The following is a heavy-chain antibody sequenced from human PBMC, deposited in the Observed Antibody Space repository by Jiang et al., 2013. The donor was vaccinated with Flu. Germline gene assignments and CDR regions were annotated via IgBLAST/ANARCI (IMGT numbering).Heavy chain of an antibody. J-gene: IGHJ6*03. V-gene: IGHV4-34*01. Sequence: LLKPSETLSLSRAVYGGSFSEYFWTWVRQPPGKGLEWIGEISHSGSTNYSPSLQSRVTISVDTSKNQFSLKVSSVTAADTAVYYCARGHSRAHLNIATAGRIRVYDYYMDVWGKGTSVTVSS. CDR1: GGSFSEYF. CDR2: ISHSGST. CDR3: ARGHSRAHLNIATAGRIRVYDYYMDV. D-gene: IGHD6-25*01.